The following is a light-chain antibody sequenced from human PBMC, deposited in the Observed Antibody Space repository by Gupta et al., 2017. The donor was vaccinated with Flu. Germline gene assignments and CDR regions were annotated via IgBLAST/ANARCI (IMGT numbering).Light chain of an antibody. CDR1: QSGSSN. CDR3: QQYKNGPPA. J-gene: IGKJ2*01. Sequence: ATLSVAPGERATLSCRASQSGSSNLAWYQQKPGQAPRLLIYGASTRATGIPARFSGSGSGTEFTLTISSLQSEDFAVYYCQQYKNGPPAFGQGTKLEIK. CDR2: GAS. V-gene: IGKV3-15*01.